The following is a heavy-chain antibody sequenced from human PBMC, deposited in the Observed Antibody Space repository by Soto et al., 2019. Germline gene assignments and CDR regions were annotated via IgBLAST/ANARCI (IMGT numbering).Heavy chain of an antibody. CDR3: AKTASMTIRDGFDH. CDR1: GFTFSSYA. D-gene: IGHD4-17*01. Sequence: EVQVLESGGGLVQPGGSLRLSCAASGFTFSSYAMRWVRQAPGEGLEWVSAISGSGSNPYYADSVKGRFTISRDNSKNTLYLQMNSLRAEDTALYYCAKTASMTIRDGFDHWGQGNLVTVSS. CDR2: ISGSGSNP. J-gene: IGHJ4*02. V-gene: IGHV3-23*01.